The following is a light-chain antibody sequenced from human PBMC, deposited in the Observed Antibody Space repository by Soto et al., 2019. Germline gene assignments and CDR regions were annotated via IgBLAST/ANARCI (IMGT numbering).Light chain of an antibody. CDR2: GAS. CDR1: QSVSSNY. CDR3: QQYGSSQWT. J-gene: IGKJ1*01. Sequence: EILMTHPPSTLSGAPLSVATPSCRPSQSVSSNYLAWYQQKPGQAPRTLIFGASSRATGIPDRFSGSGSGTDFTLTISRLEPEDFAVYYCQQYGSSQWTFGQGTKV. V-gene: IGKV3-20*01.